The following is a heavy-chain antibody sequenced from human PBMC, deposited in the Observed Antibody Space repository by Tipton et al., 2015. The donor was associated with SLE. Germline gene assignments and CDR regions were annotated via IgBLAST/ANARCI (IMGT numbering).Heavy chain of an antibody. CDR2: IRYDGSNK. CDR3: AKVGDYYDSSGYDY. CDR1: GFTFSSYG. V-gene: IGHV3-30*02. J-gene: IGHJ4*02. Sequence: SLRLSCAASGFTFSSYGMHWVRQAPGKGLEWVAFIRYDGSNKYYADSVKGRFTISRDNSKNTLYLQMNSLRAEDTAVYYCAKVGDYYDSSGYDYWGQGTLVTVSS. D-gene: IGHD3-22*01.